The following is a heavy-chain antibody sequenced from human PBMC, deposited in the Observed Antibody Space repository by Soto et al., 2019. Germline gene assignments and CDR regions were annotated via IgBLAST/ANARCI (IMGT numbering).Heavy chain of an antibody. J-gene: IGHJ5*02. CDR3: ARDGRFGSYYPANWFDP. CDR1: GGTFSSYA. V-gene: IGHV1-69*06. Sequence: QVQLVQSGAEVKKPGSSVKVSCTASGGTFSSYAISWVRQAPAQGLEWMGGIIPIFGTANYEQKFQGRVTITAEKSTSTAYMELSSLRAEDTAVYYCARDGRFGSYYPANWFDPWGQGTLVTVSS. CDR2: IIPIFGTA. D-gene: IGHD1-26*01.